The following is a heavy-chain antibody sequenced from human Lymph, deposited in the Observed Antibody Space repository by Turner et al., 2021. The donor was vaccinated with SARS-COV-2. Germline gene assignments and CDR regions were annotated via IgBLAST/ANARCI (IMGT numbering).Heavy chain of an antibody. CDR1: GFTVSSNY. J-gene: IGHJ6*02. Sequence: EVQLVESGGALIKPGGSLRLSCAASGFTVSSNYMNWVRQAPGKGLEWVSVIYSAGSTYYADSVKGRFTISRDNSKNTLYLQMNSLRAEDTALYYCARDLYYYGMDVWGQGTTVTVSS. CDR3: ARDLYYYGMDV. V-gene: IGHV3-53*01. CDR2: IYSAGST.